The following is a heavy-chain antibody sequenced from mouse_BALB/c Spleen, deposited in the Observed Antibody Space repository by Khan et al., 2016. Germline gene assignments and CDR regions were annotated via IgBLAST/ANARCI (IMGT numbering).Heavy chain of an antibody. J-gene: IGHJ3*01. CDR1: RFDFRRYW. D-gene: IGHD3-1*01. CDR2: INPDSRTL. Sequence: EVKLLESGGGLVQPGGSLKLSCAASRFDFRRYWMSWVRQAPGKGLEWIGEINPDSRTLNYSPSLKDKFTISRDNAICMLYLQMSKVRYEDTALCFCAIAGYYGYLAYGGQGTLVSVSA. V-gene: IGHV4-1*02. CDR3: AIAGYYGYLAY.